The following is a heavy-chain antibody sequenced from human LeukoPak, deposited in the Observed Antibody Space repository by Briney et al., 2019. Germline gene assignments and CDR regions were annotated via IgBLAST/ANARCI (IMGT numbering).Heavy chain of an antibody. CDR1: GFTFSSYS. CDR3: ARAVNASAISLYYFDY. J-gene: IGHJ4*02. CDR2: ISSSSSYI. Sequence: PGGSLRLSCAASGFTFSSYSMNWVRQAPGKGLEWVSSISSSSSYIYYADSVKGRFTISRDNAKNSLYLQMNSLRAEDTAVYYCARAVNASAISLYYFDYWGQGTLVTVSS. D-gene: IGHD2-21*01. V-gene: IGHV3-21*01.